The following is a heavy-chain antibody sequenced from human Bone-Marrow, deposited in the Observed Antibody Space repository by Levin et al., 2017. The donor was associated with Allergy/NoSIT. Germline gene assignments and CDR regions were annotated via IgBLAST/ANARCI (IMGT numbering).Heavy chain of an antibody. Sequence: GESLKISCAASGFTFSSYAMHWVRQAPGKGLEWVAVISYDGSNKYYADSVKGRFTISRDNSKNTLYLQMNSLRAEDTAVYYCAREFCPHPKGCGGDCYSAPSYWGQGTLVTVSS. CDR1: GFTFSSYA. J-gene: IGHJ4*02. D-gene: IGHD2-21*02. V-gene: IGHV3-30-3*01. CDR3: AREFCPHPKGCGGDCYSAPSY. CDR2: ISYDGSNK.